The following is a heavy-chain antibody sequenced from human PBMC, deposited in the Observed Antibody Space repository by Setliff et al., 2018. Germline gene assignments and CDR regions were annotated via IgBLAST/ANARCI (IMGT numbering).Heavy chain of an antibody. J-gene: IGHJ5*02. D-gene: IGHD3-10*01. CDR2: IYPGDSIT. CDR1: GYSFSTCW. V-gene: IGHV5-51*01. CDR3: ARHPYYYGSGTYLDNNNRWFDP. Sequence: GESLKISCKGSGYSFSTCWIGWVRQMPGKGLEWMGIIYPGDSITRYSPSFQGQVTISVDKSINTAYLQWSSLRASDTAIYYCARHPYYYGSGTYLDNNNRWFDPWGQGTLVTVSS.